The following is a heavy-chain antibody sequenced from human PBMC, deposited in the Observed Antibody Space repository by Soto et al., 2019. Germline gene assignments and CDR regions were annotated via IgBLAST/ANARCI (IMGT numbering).Heavy chain of an antibody. J-gene: IGHJ4*02. V-gene: IGHV3-66*01. CDR1: GFTVSSNY. CDR2: IYSGGST. D-gene: IGHD3-3*01. Sequence: GGSLRLSCAASGFTVSSNYMSWVRQAPGKGLEWVSVIYSGGSTYYADSVKGRFTISRDNSKNTLYLQMNSLRAEDTAVYYCAREFQYYDFWSGYLVWGQGPLVTVSS. CDR3: AREFQYYDFWSGYLV.